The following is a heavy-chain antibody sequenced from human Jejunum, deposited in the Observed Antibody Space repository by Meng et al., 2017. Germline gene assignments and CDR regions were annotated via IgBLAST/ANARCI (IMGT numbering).Heavy chain of an antibody. CDR1: GFTFNRYG. CDR2: ISHDGIKN. Sequence: VQLVESGGGVVQPGKSLTLSCAGSGFTFNRYGLHWGRQAPGKGLEWVAVISHDGIKNYYADSVKGRFTISRDNSRNTVSLQMDSLRVEDTAMYYCTRGHLFNWNFIDIWGQGTLVTVSS. CDR3: TRGHLFNWNFIDI. D-gene: IGHD1-7*01. V-gene: IGHV3-30-3*01. J-gene: IGHJ4*02.